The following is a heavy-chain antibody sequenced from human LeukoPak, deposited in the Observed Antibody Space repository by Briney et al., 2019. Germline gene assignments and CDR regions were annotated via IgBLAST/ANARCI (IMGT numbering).Heavy chain of an antibody. V-gene: IGHV3-72*01. CDR3: ARSSKQPDNFDY. CDR1: GFTFSLSW. J-gene: IGHJ4*02. Sequence: PGGSLRLSCAASGFTFSLSWMHWVRQAPGKGLEWVGRTRNKANSYTTEYAASVKGRFTISRDDSKNSLYLQMNSLKTEDTAVYYCARSSKQPDNFDYWGQGTLVTVSS. D-gene: IGHD6-13*01. CDR2: TRNKANSYTT.